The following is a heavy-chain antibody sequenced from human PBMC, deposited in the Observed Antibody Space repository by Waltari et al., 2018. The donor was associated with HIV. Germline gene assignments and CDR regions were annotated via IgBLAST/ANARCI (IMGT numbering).Heavy chain of an antibody. Sequence: EVQLLESGGGLVQPGGSLRLSCAASGFTFSSYAMSWVRQAPGRGLEWVSAIRGSGGSTYYADSVKGRFTISRDNSKNTLYLQMNSLRAEDTAVYYCAKETQNYYGMDVWGQGTTVTVSS. CDR3: AKETQNYYGMDV. V-gene: IGHV3-23*01. CDR2: IRGSGGST. J-gene: IGHJ6*02. CDR1: GFTFSSYA.